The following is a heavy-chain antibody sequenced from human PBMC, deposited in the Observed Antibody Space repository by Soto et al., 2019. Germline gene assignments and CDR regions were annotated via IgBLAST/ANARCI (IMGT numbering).Heavy chain of an antibody. V-gene: IGHV4-4*07. J-gene: IGHJ5*02. Sequence: SETLSLTCTVSGDSISSYFWSWIRQPAGKGLEWIGRMYITGTTSYNPSFKRRVTMSIDTSKNQFSLKMTSVTAADTAVYYCARDGEYGSGRYSFDPWGQGTRVTVSS. D-gene: IGHD6-25*01. CDR3: ARDGEYGSGRYSFDP. CDR2: MYITGTT. CDR1: GDSISSYF.